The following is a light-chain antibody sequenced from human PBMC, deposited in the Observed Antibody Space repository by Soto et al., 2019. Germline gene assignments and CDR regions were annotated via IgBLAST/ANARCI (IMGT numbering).Light chain of an antibody. Sequence: EIVLTQSPGTLSLSPGERATLSCRASQSVSSSYLAWYQQKPGQAPRLLIYGASSRATGIPDRFSGSGSGTSFNLTIRRLEPEEFAIYYCHQYGSSPYTFGQGTKLEIK. V-gene: IGKV3-20*01. CDR1: QSVSSSY. J-gene: IGKJ2*01. CDR3: HQYGSSPYT. CDR2: GAS.